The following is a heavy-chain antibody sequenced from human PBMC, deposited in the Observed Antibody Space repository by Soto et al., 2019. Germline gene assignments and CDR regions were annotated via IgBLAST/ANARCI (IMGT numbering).Heavy chain of an antibody. Sequence: GWSLRLSCAASGFTFSSYAMSWVRQAPGKGLEWVSAISGSGGSTYYADSVKGRFTISRDNSKNTLYLQMNSLRAEDTAVYYCAKDFVGVRFLEWSSYYYYGMDVWGQGTTVTVSS. J-gene: IGHJ6*02. CDR3: AKDFVGVRFLEWSSYYYYGMDV. V-gene: IGHV3-23*01. CDR2: ISGSGGST. D-gene: IGHD3-3*01. CDR1: GFTFSSYA.